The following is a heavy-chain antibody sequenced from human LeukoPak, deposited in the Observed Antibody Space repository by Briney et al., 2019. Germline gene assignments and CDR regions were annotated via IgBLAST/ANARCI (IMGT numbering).Heavy chain of an antibody. V-gene: IGHV3-33*01. Sequence: PGGSLRLSCAASGFTFSSYGMHWVRQAPGKGLEWVAVIWYDGSNKYYADSVKGRFTISRDNSKNTLYLQMNSLRAEDTAVYYCARDRGDTANSARSALDYWGQGTLVTVSS. CDR3: ARDRGDTANSARSALDY. CDR2: IWYDGSNK. D-gene: IGHD5-18*01. CDR1: GFTFSSYG. J-gene: IGHJ4*02.